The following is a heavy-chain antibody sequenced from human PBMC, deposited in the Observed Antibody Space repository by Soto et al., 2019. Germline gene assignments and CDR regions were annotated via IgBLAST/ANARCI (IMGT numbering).Heavy chain of an antibody. Sequence: GGSLRLSCAASGFTFSSYAMSWVRQAPGKGLEWVSAISGSGGSTYYADSVKGRFTISRDNSKNTLYLQMNSLRAEDTAVYYCAKDSGYDFWSGYYSDYYYYMDVWGKGTTVTV. CDR1: GFTFSSYA. CDR2: ISGSGGST. D-gene: IGHD3-3*01. J-gene: IGHJ6*03. CDR3: AKDSGYDFWSGYYSDYYYYMDV. V-gene: IGHV3-23*01.